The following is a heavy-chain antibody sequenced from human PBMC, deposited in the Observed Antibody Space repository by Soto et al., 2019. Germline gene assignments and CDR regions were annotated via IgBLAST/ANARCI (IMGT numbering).Heavy chain of an antibody. Sequence: QLQLQESGPGLVKPSETLSLTCTVSGGSISSSDFYWGWLRQPPGKGLDFIGSMYYSGTTYYNPSRKNRIAISGDTSKNQFSLKLISVTAADTAVYYCAVVDSTGNWFDPWGQGALVTVSS. V-gene: IGHV4-39*01. CDR2: MYYSGTT. D-gene: IGHD3-22*01. CDR3: AVVDSTGNWFDP. CDR1: GGSISSSDFY. J-gene: IGHJ5*02.